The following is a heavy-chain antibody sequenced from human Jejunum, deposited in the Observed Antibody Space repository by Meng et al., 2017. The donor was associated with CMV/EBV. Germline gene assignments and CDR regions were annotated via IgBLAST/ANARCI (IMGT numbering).Heavy chain of an antibody. CDR2: IYYSVNT. Sequence: GDPSDPPSLTCNVSGASLRCGYVYWICVRHPQGKGKELIGFIYYSVNTYTNPYLNSGVSIVLNTSKNQYTLKLTCVTAADTALYYGTRCAIKASVNSDPWGQGTLVTVSS. CDR1: GASLRCGYVY. D-gene: IGHD1-7*01. CDR3: TRCAIKASVNSDP. V-gene: IGHV4-30-4*01. J-gene: IGHJ5*02.